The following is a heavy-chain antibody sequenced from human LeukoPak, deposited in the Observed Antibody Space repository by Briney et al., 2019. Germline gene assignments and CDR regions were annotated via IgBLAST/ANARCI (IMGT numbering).Heavy chain of an antibody. Sequence: ASVKVSCKASGYTFTSYDINWVRQATGQGLEWMGWMNPNSGNTGYAQKFQGRVTMTRNTSISTAYMELSSLRSKDTAVYCCARGPHPLYYDFWSGYYFDYYGMDVWGQGTTVTVSS. J-gene: IGHJ6*02. V-gene: IGHV1-8*01. CDR2: MNPNSGNT. CDR3: ARGPHPLYYDFWSGYYFDYYGMDV. CDR1: GYTFTSYD. D-gene: IGHD3-3*01.